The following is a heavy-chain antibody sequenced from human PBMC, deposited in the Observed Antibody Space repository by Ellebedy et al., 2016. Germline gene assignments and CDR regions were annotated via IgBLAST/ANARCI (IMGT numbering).Heavy chain of an antibody. Sequence: SGPTLVKPTQTLTLTCTFSGFSLTTSTVVVGWVRQPPGRAPEWLAFIYGHDDKRYSPSLRNRLTITKDSSNNQVVLTLTNVDPVDTATYYCVHRTTVTSFDCWGQGTLVTVSS. CDR1: GFSLTTSTVV. J-gene: IGHJ4*02. V-gene: IGHV2-5*01. CDR2: IYGHDDK. CDR3: VHRTTVTSFDC. D-gene: IGHD4-17*01.